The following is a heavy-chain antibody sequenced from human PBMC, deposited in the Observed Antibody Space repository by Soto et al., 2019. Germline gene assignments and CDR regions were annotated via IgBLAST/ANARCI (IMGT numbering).Heavy chain of an antibody. J-gene: IGHJ5*02. CDR2: INPNSGGT. Sequence: ASVKVSCKASGYTFTGYYMHWVRQAPGQGLEWMGWINPNSGGTNYAQKFQGWVTMTRDTSISTAYMELSRLRSDDTAVYYCARLSRTSTRPLSPENWFDPWGQGTLVTVSS. CDR1: GYTFTGYY. V-gene: IGHV1-2*04. CDR3: ARLSRTSTRPLSPENWFDP. D-gene: IGHD2-2*01.